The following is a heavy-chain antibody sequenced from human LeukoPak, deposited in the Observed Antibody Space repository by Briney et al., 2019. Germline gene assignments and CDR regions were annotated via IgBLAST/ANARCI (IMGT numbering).Heavy chain of an antibody. CDR3: AKAGYYYYYYMDV. CDR2: ISGSGGST. Sequence: GGSLRLSCAAPGFTFSSYAMSWVRQAPGKGLEWVSAISGSGGSTYYADSVKGRFTISRDNSKNTLYLQMNSLRAEDTAVYYCAKAGYYYYYYMDVWGKGTTVTVSS. J-gene: IGHJ6*03. CDR1: GFTFSSYA. V-gene: IGHV3-23*01.